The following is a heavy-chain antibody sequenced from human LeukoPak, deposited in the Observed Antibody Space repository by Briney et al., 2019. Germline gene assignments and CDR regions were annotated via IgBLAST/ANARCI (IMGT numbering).Heavy chain of an antibody. CDR2: ISHDGSNT. CDR3: AKEMKPWMHFDY. Sequence: QPGRSLRLSCAASGFTFSRSAVHWVRQAPGKGLEWVAVISHDGSNTDYTDSVKGRFTISRDNPKNTLYLQMNSLRAEDTAVYYCAKEMKPWMHFDYWGQGTLVTVSS. CDR1: GFTFSRSA. J-gene: IGHJ4*02. D-gene: IGHD5-12*01. V-gene: IGHV3-30*18.